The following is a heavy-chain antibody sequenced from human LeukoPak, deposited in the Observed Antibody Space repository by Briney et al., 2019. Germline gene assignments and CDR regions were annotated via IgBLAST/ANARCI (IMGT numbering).Heavy chain of an antibody. D-gene: IGHD3-10*01. Sequence: GGSLRLSCGGSGFTFKSFSMHWVRQAPGKGLERVSAISSSGSTIYYADSVKGRFTISRDNAKDSLYLQMNSLRAEDTAVYYCARVGESGDAFDIWGQGTMVTVSS. CDR1: GFTFKSFS. CDR3: ARVGESGDAFDI. CDR2: ISSSGSTI. J-gene: IGHJ3*02. V-gene: IGHV3-48*04.